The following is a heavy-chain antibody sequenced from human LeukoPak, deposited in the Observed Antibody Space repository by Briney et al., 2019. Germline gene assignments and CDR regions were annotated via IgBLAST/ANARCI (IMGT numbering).Heavy chain of an antibody. CDR3: ARVIDVAAAGYFDS. CDR1: GGSISRYY. D-gene: IGHD6-13*01. CDR2: IYSSENT. V-gene: IGHV4-59*08. J-gene: IGHJ4*02. Sequence: SETLSLTCTVSGGSISRYYWSWIRQPPGKGLEWIGYIYSSENTYYNPSLNSRVTISVDTSKNQFSLKLSSVTAADTALYYCARVIDVAAAGYFDSWGQGTQVTVSS.